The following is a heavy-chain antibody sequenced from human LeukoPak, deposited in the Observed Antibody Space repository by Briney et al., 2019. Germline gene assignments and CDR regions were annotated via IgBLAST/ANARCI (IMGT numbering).Heavy chain of an antibody. J-gene: IGHJ4*02. CDR2: ISGSGGST. D-gene: IGHD6-13*01. V-gene: IGHV3-23*01. Sequence: GGSLRLSCAASGFTFSSYAMSWVRQAPGKGLEWVSAISGSGGSTYYADSVKGRFTISRDNSKNTLYLQMNSLRAEDTTVYYCAKDGGLAAAGTWGYWGQGTLVTVSS. CDR1: GFTFSSYA. CDR3: AKDGGLAAAGTWGY.